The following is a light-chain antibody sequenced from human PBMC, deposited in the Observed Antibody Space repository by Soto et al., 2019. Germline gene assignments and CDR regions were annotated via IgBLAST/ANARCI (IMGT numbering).Light chain of an antibody. V-gene: IGLV2-14*01. CDR2: EVS. J-gene: IGLJ2*01. CDR3: SSYTTSSTPVV. Sequence: QSALTQPASVSGSPGQSITISCTGTSSDVGGYNYVSWYQQHPGKGPKLMIYEVSNRPSGVSNRFSGSKSGNTASLTISGLQAEDEADYYCSSYTTSSTPVVFGGGTKVTVL. CDR1: SSDVGGYNY.